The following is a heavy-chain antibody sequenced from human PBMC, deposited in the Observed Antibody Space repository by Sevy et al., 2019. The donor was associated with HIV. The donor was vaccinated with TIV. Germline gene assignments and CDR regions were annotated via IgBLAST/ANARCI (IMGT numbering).Heavy chain of an antibody. CDR1: GFGFSTYW. CDR2: IKQDESEK. V-gene: IGHV3-7*01. Sequence: GGSLRLSCAASGFGFSTYWMHWVRQAPGRGLEWLANIKQDESEKYYVASVKGRFTISRDNAKNSVYLEMNSLRPEDTAIYYCAKGNSGSFDYWGQGTLVTVSS. J-gene: IGHJ4*02. D-gene: IGHD3-22*01. CDR3: AKGNSGSFDY.